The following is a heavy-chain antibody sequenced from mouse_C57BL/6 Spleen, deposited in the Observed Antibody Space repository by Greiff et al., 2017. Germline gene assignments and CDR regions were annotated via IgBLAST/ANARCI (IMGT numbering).Heavy chain of an antibody. CDR1: GYTFTSYD. Sequence: VQLQQSGPELVKPGASVKLSCKASGYTFTSYDINWVKQRPGQGLERIGWIYSSDGSNMYNEKFKGKATLTVDTSSSTAYMELLSMTSEDSAVYFCARCSEYYGDYYAMDYWGQGTSVTVSS. J-gene: IGHJ4*01. CDR3: ARCSEYYGDYYAMDY. D-gene: IGHD1-1*01. CDR2: IYSSDGSN. V-gene: IGHV1-85*01.